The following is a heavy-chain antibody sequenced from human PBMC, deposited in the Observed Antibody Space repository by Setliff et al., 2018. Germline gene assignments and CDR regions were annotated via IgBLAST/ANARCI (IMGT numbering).Heavy chain of an antibody. CDR1: GFTFSSYA. CDR3: AKNGFGVVALRVNNWFDP. D-gene: IGHD3-10*01. CDR2: ISGSGGST. V-gene: IGHV3-23*01. Sequence: PGGSLRLSCAASGFTFSSYAMSWVRQAPGKGLEWVSAISGSGGSTYYADSVKGRFTISRDNSKNTLYLQMNSLRAEDTAVYYCAKNGFGVVALRVNNWFDPWGQGTLVTVSS. J-gene: IGHJ5*02.